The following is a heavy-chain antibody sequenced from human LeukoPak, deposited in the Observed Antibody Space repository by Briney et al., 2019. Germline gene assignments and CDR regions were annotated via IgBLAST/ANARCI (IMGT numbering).Heavy chain of an antibody. CDR2: IFYSGST. D-gene: IGHD3-10*01. CDR3: ARGFGFGGGKFDY. CDR1: GGSISSHY. V-gene: IGHV4-59*08. Sequence: SETLSLTCTVSGGSISSHYWSWIRQSPGKGLEWIGYIFYSGSTNYNPSLKSRVTISVDTSNNQFSLKLSSVTAADTAVYYCARGFGFGGGKFDYWGQGTLVTVSS. J-gene: IGHJ4*02.